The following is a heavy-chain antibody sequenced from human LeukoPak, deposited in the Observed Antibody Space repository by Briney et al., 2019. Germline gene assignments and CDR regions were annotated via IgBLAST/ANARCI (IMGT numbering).Heavy chain of an antibody. CDR3: ARDGRGWFGKFFGYYYYGMDV. CDR1: GDSVSSNSAA. Sequence: SQTLSLTCAISGDSVSSNSAAWNWIRQSPSRGLEWLGRTYYRSKWYNDYAVSVKSRITINPDTSKNQFSLQLNSVTPEDTAVYYCARDGRGWFGKFFGYYYYGMDVWGQGTTVTVSS. J-gene: IGHJ6*02. V-gene: IGHV6-1*01. CDR2: TYYRSKWYN. D-gene: IGHD3-10*01.